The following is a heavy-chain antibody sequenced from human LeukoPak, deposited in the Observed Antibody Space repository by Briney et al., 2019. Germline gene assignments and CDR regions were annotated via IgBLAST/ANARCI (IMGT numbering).Heavy chain of an antibody. Sequence: ASVKVSCKASGYTFTGYYMHWVRQAPGQGLEWMGWINPNSGGTNYAQKFQGRVTMTRDTSISTAYMELSRLRSDDTAVYYCATVEMATIFPEYFQHWGQGTLVTVSS. D-gene: IGHD5-24*01. J-gene: IGHJ1*01. V-gene: IGHV1-2*02. CDR1: GYTFTGYY. CDR3: ATVEMATIFPEYFQH. CDR2: INPNSGGT.